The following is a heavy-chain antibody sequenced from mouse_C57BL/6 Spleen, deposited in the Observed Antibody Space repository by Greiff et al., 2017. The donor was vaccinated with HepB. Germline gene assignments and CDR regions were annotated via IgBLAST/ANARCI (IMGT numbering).Heavy chain of an antibody. J-gene: IGHJ3*01. Sequence: EVQRVESGPELVKPGASVKISCKASGYTFTDYYMNWVKQSHGKSLEWIGDINPNNGGTSYNQKFKGKATLTVDKSSSTAYMELRSLTSEDSAVYYCAREPFAYWGQGTLVTVSA. CDR1: GYTFTDYY. CDR2: INPNNGGT. D-gene: IGHD6-1*01. CDR3: AREPFAY. V-gene: IGHV1-26*01.